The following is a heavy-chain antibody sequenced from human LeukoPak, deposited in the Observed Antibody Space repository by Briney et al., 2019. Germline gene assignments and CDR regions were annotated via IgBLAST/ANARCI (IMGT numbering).Heavy chain of an antibody. CDR3: AKAHRKGFNSYGASFDY. CDR1: GFTFHKYW. D-gene: IGHD5-18*01. Sequence: GGSLRLSCAASGFTFHKYWLTWVRQAPGKGVEWVSAISGSGGSTYYADSVKGRFTISRDNSKNTLYLQMNSLRAEDTAVYYCAKAHRKGFNSYGASFDYWGQGTLVTVSS. CDR2: ISGSGGST. J-gene: IGHJ4*02. V-gene: IGHV3-23*01.